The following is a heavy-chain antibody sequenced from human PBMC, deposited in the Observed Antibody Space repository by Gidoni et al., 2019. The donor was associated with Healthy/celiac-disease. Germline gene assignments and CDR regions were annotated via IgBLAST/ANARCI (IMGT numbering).Heavy chain of an antibody. D-gene: IGHD3-9*01. J-gene: IGHJ5*02. Sequence: QVQLQQWGAGLLKPSETLSLTCAVYGGSFSGYYWSWIRQPPGKGLEWIGEINHSGSTNYNPSLKSRVTISVDTSKNQFSLKLSSVTAADTAVYYCARRPRLRYFDWLTGNWFDPWGQGALVTVPS. CDR1: GGSFSGYY. CDR2: INHSGST. CDR3: ARRPRLRYFDWLTGNWFDP. V-gene: IGHV4-34*01.